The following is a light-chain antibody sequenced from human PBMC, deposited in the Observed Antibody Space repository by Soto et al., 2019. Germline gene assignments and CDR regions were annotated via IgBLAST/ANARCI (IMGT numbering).Light chain of an antibody. CDR3: QQSYSTPRT. CDR1: QSISSY. V-gene: IGKV1-39*01. CDR2: AAS. J-gene: IGKJ1*01. Sequence: DIQMTQSPSSLSASVGDRVTITCRASQSISSYLTGYQQKPGKAPKLLIYAASSLQSGVPSRFSGCGSVTDFTLTISSLQPEDFATYYCQQSYSTPRTFGQGTKVEIK.